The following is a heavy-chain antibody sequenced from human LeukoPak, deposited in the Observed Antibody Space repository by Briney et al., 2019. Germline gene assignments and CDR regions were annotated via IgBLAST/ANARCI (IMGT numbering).Heavy chain of an antibody. CDR3: ARPYCGGDCYSGTHFDY. D-gene: IGHD2-21*02. V-gene: IGHV5-51*01. CDR1: GYSFTSYW. Sequence: GESLKISCKGSGYSFTSYWIGGVRQMPGKGLEWRGIIYPGDSDTRYTPSFQAQVTISADKSISTAYLQWSSLKASDTAMYYCARPYCGGDCYSGTHFDYWGQGTLVTVSS. CDR2: IYPGDSDT. J-gene: IGHJ4*02.